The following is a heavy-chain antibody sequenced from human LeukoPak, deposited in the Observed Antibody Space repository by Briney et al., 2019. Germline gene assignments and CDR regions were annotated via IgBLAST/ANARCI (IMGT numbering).Heavy chain of an antibody. J-gene: IGHJ6*02. CDR1: GFTFSSYG. CDR2: IWYDGSNK. Sequence: GGSLRLSCAASGFTFSSYGMHWVRQAPGKGLGVAVIWYDGSNKYYADSVKGRFTISRDNSKNTLYLQMNSLRAEDTAVYYCARDPDCSGWYMGINYYYGMDVWGQGTTVTVSS. V-gene: IGHV3-33*01. D-gene: IGHD6-19*01. CDR3: ARDPDCSGWYMGINYYYGMDV.